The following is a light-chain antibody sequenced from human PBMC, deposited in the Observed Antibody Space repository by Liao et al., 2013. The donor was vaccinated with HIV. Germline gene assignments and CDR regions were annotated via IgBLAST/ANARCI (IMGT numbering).Light chain of an antibody. CDR3: QVWDSNSDHPYV. CDR1: KLGEKY. V-gene: IGLV3-1*01. Sequence: SYVVTQPPSVSVSPGQTATITCSGDKLGEKYASWYQQKPGQSPVLVIYYDSDRPSGIPERFSGSNSGNMATLTISRVEAGDEADYYCQVWDSNSDHPYVFGTGTKVTVL. J-gene: IGLJ1*01. CDR2: YDS.